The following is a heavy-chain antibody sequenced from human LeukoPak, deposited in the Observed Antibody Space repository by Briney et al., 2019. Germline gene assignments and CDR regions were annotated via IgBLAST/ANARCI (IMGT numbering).Heavy chain of an antibody. CDR1: GGSISSSNW. CDR3: ARGDVGRYRDVFDF. D-gene: IGHD1-26*01. Sequence: SETLSLTCAVSGGSISSSNWWSWVRQPPGKGLEWIGEIYHSGSTNYNPSLKSRVTISVDKSKNQFSLKLSSVTAADTAVYYCARGDVGRYRDVFDFWGQGTLVTVSS. CDR2: IYHSGST. V-gene: IGHV4-4*02. J-gene: IGHJ4*02.